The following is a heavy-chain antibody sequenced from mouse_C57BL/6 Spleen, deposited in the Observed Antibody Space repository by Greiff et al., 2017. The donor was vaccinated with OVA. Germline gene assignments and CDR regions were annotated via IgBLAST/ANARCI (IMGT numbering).Heavy chain of an antibody. CDR2: ISSGGDYI. CDR1: GFTFSSYA. Sequence: EVHLVESGEGLVKPGGSLKLSCAASGFTFSSYAMSWVRQTPEKRLEWVAYISSGGDYIYYADTVKGRFTISRDNARNTLYLQMSSLKSEDTAMYYCTSYYGSSFYWYFDVWGTGTTVTVSS. V-gene: IGHV5-9-1*02. CDR3: TSYYGSSFYWYFDV. J-gene: IGHJ1*03. D-gene: IGHD1-1*01.